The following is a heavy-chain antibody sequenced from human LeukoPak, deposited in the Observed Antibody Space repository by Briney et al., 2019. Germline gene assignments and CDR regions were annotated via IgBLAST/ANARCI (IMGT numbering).Heavy chain of an antibody. J-gene: IGHJ4*01. CDR1: GFPFSSYA. CDR3: ADLGTTYYYDRSTY. CDR2: ISDSGGAT. V-gene: IGHV3-23*01. D-gene: IGHD3-22*01. Sequence: GVCLRLSCSASGFPFSSYAMSWVRQAPGKGLEWVTGISDSGGATYYADSVKGRLIISRDNSKNTLYLQMNSLRAEDTAIYYCADLGTTYYYDRSTYWGHGTLVTVSS.